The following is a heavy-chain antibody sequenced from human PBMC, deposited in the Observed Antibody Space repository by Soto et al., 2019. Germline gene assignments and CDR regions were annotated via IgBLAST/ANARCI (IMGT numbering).Heavy chain of an antibody. V-gene: IGHV4-34*01. CDR3: ARGQGYCSGGYCSYNWFGP. J-gene: IGHJ5*02. Sequence: ETLSLTCDVYGGSFSGYYWSWIRQPPGKGLEWIGEINHGGGTNWNPSLKSRVTISVDTSKNQFSLKLSSVTAADTAVYYCARGQGYCSGGYCSYNWFGPWGQGTLVTVSS. D-gene: IGHD2-15*01. CDR2: INHGGGT. CDR1: GGSFSGYY.